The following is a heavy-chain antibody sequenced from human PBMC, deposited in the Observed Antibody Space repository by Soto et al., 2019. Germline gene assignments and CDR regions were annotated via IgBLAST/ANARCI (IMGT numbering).Heavy chain of an antibody. D-gene: IGHD6-13*01. CDR3: AKDLNLGTPVDY. J-gene: IGHJ4*02. V-gene: IGHV3-9*01. Sequence: GGSLRLSCAASGFTFDDYAMHWVRQAPGKGLEWVSGISWNSGSIGYADSVKGRFTISRDNAKNSLYRQMNSLRAEDTALYYYAKDLNLGTPVDYWGQGTLVTVSA. CDR1: GFTFDDYA. CDR2: ISWNSGSI.